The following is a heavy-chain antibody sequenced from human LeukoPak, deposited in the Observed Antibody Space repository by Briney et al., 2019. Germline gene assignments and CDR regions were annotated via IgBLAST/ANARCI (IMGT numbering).Heavy chain of an antibody. D-gene: IGHD3-9*01. CDR1: GGSVNNNKHY. V-gene: IGHV4-39*01. CDR2: IYSSGST. CDR3: TSSFEYYYIDV. Sequence: PSETLSLTCSDSGGSVNNNKHYWGWVRQPPGKGLEWIGSIYSSGSTQYKPSLESRITISVDTSKNQFSLKLSSVTAADTAVYYCTSSFEYYYIDVWDKGITVTVSS. J-gene: IGHJ6*03.